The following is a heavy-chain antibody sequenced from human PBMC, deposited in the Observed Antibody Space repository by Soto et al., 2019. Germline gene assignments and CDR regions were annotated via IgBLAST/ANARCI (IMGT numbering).Heavy chain of an antibody. D-gene: IGHD4-4*01. CDR3: ASSYSNYALIDHYYYGMDV. CDR2: INAGNGNT. J-gene: IGHJ6*02. Sequence: ASVKVSCKASGYTFTSYAMHWVRQAPGQRLEWVGWINAGNGNTKYSQKFQGRVTITRDTSASTAYMELSSLRSEDTAVYYCASSYSNYALIDHYYYGMDVWGQGTTVTVSS. CDR1: GYTFTSYA. V-gene: IGHV1-3*01.